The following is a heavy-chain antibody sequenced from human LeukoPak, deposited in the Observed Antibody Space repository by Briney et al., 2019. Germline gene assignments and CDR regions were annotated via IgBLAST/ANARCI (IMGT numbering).Heavy chain of an antibody. CDR2: ISGNGGST. CDR3: AKDEGQGGYYPDQAYYYYGMDV. CDR1: GFTFSSYA. V-gene: IGHV3-23*01. D-gene: IGHD1-26*01. Sequence: GGSLRLSCAASGFTFSSYAISWVRQAPGKGLEGVSAISGNGGSTYYADSVKGRFTIYRDNSKNTLDLQMNSLRAEDTAVYYCAKDEGQGGYYPDQAYYYYGMDVWGQGTTVSVSS. J-gene: IGHJ6*02.